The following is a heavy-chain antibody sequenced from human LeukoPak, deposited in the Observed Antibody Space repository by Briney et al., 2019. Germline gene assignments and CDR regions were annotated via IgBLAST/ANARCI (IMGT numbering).Heavy chain of an antibody. Sequence: PSETLSLTCGVSGGSISPTNWLSWAGHPPGKGLEWIGEIHNSGSTNYNPSLKSRVTISVDKSNNQFSLKLSSVTAADTAVYYCASRSYISGPYWGQGTLVTVSS. CDR3: ASRSYISGPY. D-gene: IGHD6-25*01. V-gene: IGHV4-4*02. CDR1: GGSISPTNW. CDR2: IHNSGST. J-gene: IGHJ4*02.